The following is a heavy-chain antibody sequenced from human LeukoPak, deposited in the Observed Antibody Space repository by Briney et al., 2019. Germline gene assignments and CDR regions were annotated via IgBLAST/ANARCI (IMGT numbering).Heavy chain of an antibody. CDR3: AREIAAAGPHLGY. CDR1: GFTVSSNY. Sequence: GGSLRLSCAASGFTVSSNYMSWFLQAPGKGLEWVSAIYSGGSTYYADSVKGRFTISRDNSKNTLYLQLNSLRAEDTAVCYCAREIAAAGPHLGYWGQGTLVTVSS. D-gene: IGHD6-13*01. V-gene: IGHV3-66*02. J-gene: IGHJ4*02. CDR2: IYSGGST.